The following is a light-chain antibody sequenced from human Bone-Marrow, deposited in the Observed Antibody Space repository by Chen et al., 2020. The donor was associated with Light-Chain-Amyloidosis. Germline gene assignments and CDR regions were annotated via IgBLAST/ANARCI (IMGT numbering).Light chain of an antibody. V-gene: IGLV1-51*02. CDR3: ATWDSSLTVWM. Sequence: QSVLTQPPSVSAAPGQKVTISCSGSNSNIGINYVSWYQQLPGTSPKLLIYENNQRPSEITDQFSGSKSGTSATLGVAGLQTGDEADYYCATWDSSLTVWMFGGGTKLTVL. J-gene: IGLJ3*02. CDR2: ENN. CDR1: NSNIGINY.